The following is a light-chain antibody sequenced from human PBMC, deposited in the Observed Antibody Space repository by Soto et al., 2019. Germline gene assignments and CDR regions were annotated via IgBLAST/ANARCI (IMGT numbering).Light chain of an antibody. J-gene: IGLJ2*01. CDR2: YDS. CDR3: QVWDSSRDHVV. CDR1: NIGGKS. V-gene: IGLV3-21*04. Sequence: SYELTQPPSVSVAPGKTARITCRGNNIGGKSVHWYQQKPGQAPILVIYYDSDRPSGIPERFSGSNSGNTATLTISRVEAGDEADYYCQVWDSSRDHVVFGGGTKLTVL.